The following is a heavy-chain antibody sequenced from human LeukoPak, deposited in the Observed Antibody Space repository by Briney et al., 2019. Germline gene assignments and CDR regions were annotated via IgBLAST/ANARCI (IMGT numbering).Heavy chain of an antibody. CDR3: ARVSLRTSEKYGMDV. CDR1: GGSFSGYY. J-gene: IGHJ6*02. V-gene: IGHV4-34*01. CDR2: ITHSGST. D-gene: IGHD1-7*01. Sequence: SETLSLTCAVYGGSFSGYYWSWIRQPPGKGLEWIGEITHSGSTNYNPSLKSRVTISVDTSKNQFSLKLSSVTAADTAVYYCARVSLRTSEKYGMDVWGQGTTVTVSS.